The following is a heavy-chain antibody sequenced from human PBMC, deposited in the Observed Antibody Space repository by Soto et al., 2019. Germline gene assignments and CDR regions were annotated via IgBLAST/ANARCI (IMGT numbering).Heavy chain of an antibody. CDR3: ARGGPVYSSSAYYYYYYMDV. Sequence: ASVKVSCKASGYTFTSYGISWVRQAPGQGLEWMGWISAYNGNTNYAQKLQGRVTMTTDTSTSTAYMELRSLRSDDTAVYYCARGGPVYSSSAYYYYYYMDVWGKGTTVTVSS. J-gene: IGHJ6*03. CDR2: ISAYNGNT. D-gene: IGHD6-6*01. V-gene: IGHV1-18*01. CDR1: GYTFTSYG.